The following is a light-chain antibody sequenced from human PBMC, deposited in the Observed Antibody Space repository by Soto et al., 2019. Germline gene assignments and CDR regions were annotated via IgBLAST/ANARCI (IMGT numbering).Light chain of an antibody. V-gene: IGKV1-5*01. CDR2: DAS. Sequence: DIQLTQSPSTLSASVGDRVTIACRASQNINVWLAWYQQRPGRAPKVLIWDASSLHSGVPSRFSGSGSGTEFTLTISSLQPDDFATYYCQQYNGYSPWTFGQGTKVEIK. J-gene: IGKJ1*01. CDR3: QQYNGYSPWT. CDR1: QNINVW.